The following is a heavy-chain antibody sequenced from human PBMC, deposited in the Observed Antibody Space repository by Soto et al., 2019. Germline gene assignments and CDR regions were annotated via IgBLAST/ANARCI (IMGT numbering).Heavy chain of an antibody. CDR1: GGSFSGYY. J-gene: IGHJ6*02. Sequence: QVQLQQWGAGLLKPSETLSLTCAVYGGSFSGYYWSWIRQPPGKGLEWIGEINHSGSTNYNPSLKSPVTISVDTSKNQFSLKLSSVTAADTAVYYCARNGSYYDFWSGYYFGGGMDVWGQGTTVTVSS. CDR2: INHSGST. V-gene: IGHV4-34*01. CDR3: ARNGSYYDFWSGYYFGGGMDV. D-gene: IGHD3-3*01.